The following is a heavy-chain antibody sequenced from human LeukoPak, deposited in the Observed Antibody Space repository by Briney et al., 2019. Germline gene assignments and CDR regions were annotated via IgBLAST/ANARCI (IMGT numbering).Heavy chain of an antibody. CDR3: ARGGGAFCGGDCHRNFDS. CDR1: GFTFSSYG. V-gene: IGHV3-30*19. D-gene: IGHD2-21*02. CDR2: IWYDGSNK. J-gene: IGHJ4*02. Sequence: GRSLRLSCAASGFTFSSYGMHWVRQAPGKGLEWVAVIWYDGSNKYYADSVKGRFTISRDNSKNTLYLQMNSLRAEDTAMYYCARGGGAFCGGDCHRNFDSWGQGTLVTVSS.